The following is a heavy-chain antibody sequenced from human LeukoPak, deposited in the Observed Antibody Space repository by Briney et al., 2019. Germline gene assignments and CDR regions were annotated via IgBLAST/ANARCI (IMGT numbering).Heavy chain of an antibody. V-gene: IGHV3-7*05. D-gene: IGHD3-10*01. Sequence: QAGGSLRLSCAASGFTFSSYWMSWVRQAPGKGLEWVANIKQDGSEEGYVDSVKGRFTISRDNDKNSLFLQMNTLRAEDTAVYYCAKDCSGSGNYYNAFAYWGQGTLVIVSS. CDR3: AKDCSGSGNYYNAFAY. CDR1: GFTFSSYW. CDR2: IKQDGSEE. J-gene: IGHJ4*02.